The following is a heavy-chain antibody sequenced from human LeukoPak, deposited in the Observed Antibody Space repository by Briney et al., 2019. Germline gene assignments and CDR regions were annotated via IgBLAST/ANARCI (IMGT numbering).Heavy chain of an antibody. Sequence: ASVKVSCKVSGYTLTEVSMHWVRQAPGKGLEWMGGFDPEEGETIYSQKFQGRVTMTEDTSTDTAYMELSSLRSDDTAVYYCATEKDSESSGYEYFDYWGQGTLVTVS. J-gene: IGHJ4*02. V-gene: IGHV1-24*01. CDR2: FDPEEGET. CDR1: GYTLTEVS. D-gene: IGHD3-22*01. CDR3: ATEKDSESSGYEYFDY.